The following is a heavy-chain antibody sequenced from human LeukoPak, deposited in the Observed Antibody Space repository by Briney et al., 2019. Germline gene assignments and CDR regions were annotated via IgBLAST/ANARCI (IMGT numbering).Heavy chain of an antibody. J-gene: IGHJ4*02. CDR3: AINSGTVFDY. CDR2: ISIDGSTT. V-gene: IGHV3-74*01. D-gene: IGHD1-20*01. CDR1: GLTFTSYW. Sequence: GGSQRLSCAASGLTFTSYWTHWVRQAPGKGLVWVSRISIDGSTTTYADSVRGRFTISRDNTKNTLYLQMNSLRAEDTAVYYCAINSGTVFDYWGQGTLVTVSS.